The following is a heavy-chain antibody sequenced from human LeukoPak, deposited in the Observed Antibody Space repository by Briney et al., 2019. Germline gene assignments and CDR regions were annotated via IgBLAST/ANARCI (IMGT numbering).Heavy chain of an antibody. CDR3: ARTDGYNSFDS. J-gene: IGHJ4*02. V-gene: IGHV2-26*01. D-gene: IGHD5-24*01. CDR2: IFPHGEK. Sequence: SGPVLVKPTETLTLTFTASGFSLCATSLGVTWIRQPPGKALELLAHIFPHGEKSYSTSLKTRLTIYKDTTKSHVVLTVTNMDPVDTASYYCARTDGYNSFDSWGQGTLVTVSS. CDR1: GFSLCATSLG.